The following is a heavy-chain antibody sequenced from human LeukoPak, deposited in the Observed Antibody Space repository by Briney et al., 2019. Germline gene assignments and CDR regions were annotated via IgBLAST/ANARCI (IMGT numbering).Heavy chain of an antibody. J-gene: IGHJ1*01. CDR1: GGSISSYY. CDR2: IYYSGST. D-gene: IGHD6-13*01. CDR3: ARVGHSSSWFEYFQH. V-gene: IGHV4-59*01. Sequence: SGTLSLTCTVSGGSISSYYWSWIRQPPGKGLEWIGYIYYSGSTNYNPFLKSRVTISVDTSKNQFSLKLSSVTAADTAVYYCARVGHSSSWFEYFQHWGQGTLVTVSS.